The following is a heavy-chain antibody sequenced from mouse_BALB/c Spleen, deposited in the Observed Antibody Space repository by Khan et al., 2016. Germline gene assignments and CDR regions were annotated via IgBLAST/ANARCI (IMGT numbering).Heavy chain of an antibody. CDR3: ARDYYGSRWYFDV. Sequence: LQESGAELVKPGASVKLSCTVSGFNIKDTYMYWVKQRPEQGLEWIGRIDPANGNSKYDPKFQGKATITADTSSNTAYLQLSSLTSEDTAVYYCARDYYGSRWYFDVWGAGTTVTVSS. D-gene: IGHD1-1*01. J-gene: IGHJ1*01. CDR1: GFNIKDTY. V-gene: IGHV14-3*02. CDR2: IDPANGNS.